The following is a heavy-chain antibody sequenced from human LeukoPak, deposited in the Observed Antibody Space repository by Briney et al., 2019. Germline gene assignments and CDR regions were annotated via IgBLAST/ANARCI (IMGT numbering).Heavy chain of an antibody. CDR2: IYYSGST. CDR1: GGSISSGDYY. V-gene: IGHV4-30-4*01. CDR3: ASYDSSGYYIDY. J-gene: IGHJ4*02. D-gene: IGHD3-22*01. Sequence: PSETLSLTCTVSGGSISSGDYYWSWIRQPPGKGLEWIGYIYYSGSTYYNPSLKSRVTISVDTSKNQFSLKLSSVTAADTAVYYCASYDSSGYYIDYWGQGTLVTVSS.